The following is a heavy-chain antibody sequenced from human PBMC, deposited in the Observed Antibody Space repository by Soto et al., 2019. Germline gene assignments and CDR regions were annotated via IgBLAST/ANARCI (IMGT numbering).Heavy chain of an antibody. Sequence: SETLSLTCTVSGGSISNYYWSWIRQPPGKGLVWIGYIYYSGSINYNPSLKSRVTISEDTSKNQFSLKMSSVTAADTAVYYCAREIAVAGTHYFDYWGQGTLVTVYS. V-gene: IGHV4-59*01. J-gene: IGHJ4*02. CDR1: GGSISNYY. CDR2: IYYSGSI. D-gene: IGHD6-19*01. CDR3: AREIAVAGTHYFDY.